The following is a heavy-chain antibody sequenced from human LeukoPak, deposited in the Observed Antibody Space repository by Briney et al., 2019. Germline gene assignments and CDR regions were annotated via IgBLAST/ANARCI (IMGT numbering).Heavy chain of an antibody. CDR1: GDTFTNYD. J-gene: IGHJ4*02. Sequence: ASVKVSCKASGDTFTNYDINWVRQATGQGLEWMGWMSPSSGHTGYAQKFQGRVTMTRSTSISTAYMELSSLRSEDTAVYYCARGPPNWGFDYWGQGTLVTASS. D-gene: IGHD7-27*01. CDR2: MSPSSGHT. CDR3: ARGPPNWGFDY. V-gene: IGHV1-8*01.